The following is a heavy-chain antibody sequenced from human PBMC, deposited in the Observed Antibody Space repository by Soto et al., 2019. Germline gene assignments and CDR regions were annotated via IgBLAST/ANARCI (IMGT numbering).Heavy chain of an antibody. D-gene: IGHD3-10*01. CDR2: IVPILGVP. CDR1: GGTFSSYT. CDR3: ARDRYAYGSGSTIDY. Sequence: QVQLVQSGAEVKKPGSSVKVSCKASGGTFSSYTVSWVRQAPGQGLEWMGRIVPILGVPNYAQRFQGRVTXXADKGTNTSYMELSSLVSADTAVYYCARDRYAYGSGSTIDYWGQGTLVTVSS. J-gene: IGHJ4*02. V-gene: IGHV1-69*08.